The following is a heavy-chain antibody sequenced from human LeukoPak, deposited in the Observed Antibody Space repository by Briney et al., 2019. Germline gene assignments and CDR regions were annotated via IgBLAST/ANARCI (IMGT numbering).Heavy chain of an antibody. V-gene: IGHV3-7*01. J-gene: IGHJ4*02. CDR3: ASKTGDC. D-gene: IGHD1-14*01. Sequence: GGCLSLSCAASGFTLSSDRMSWVRQAPGTGMEWVGKIRQDGSEKYYVESVKGRFTIARDNAKNSLYLQRNCLRVEVTAVYDCASKTGDCWGQETLVTVSP. CDR1: GFTLSSDR. CDR2: IRQDGSEK.